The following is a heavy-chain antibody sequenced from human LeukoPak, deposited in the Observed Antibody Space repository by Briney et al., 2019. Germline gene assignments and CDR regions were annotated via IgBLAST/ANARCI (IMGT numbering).Heavy chain of an antibody. D-gene: IGHD1-7*01. CDR2: IHYSGNT. CDR1: NDSISSYYY. Sequence: SETLSLTRTVSNDSISSYYYWSWLRPPPGKGLEWIGYIHYSGNTNYNPSLKSRVTLSVDTSKNQFSLRLSSVTAADTAVYYCARAGSGGNYIYYLDYWGRGTLVTVSS. CDR3: ARAGSGGNYIYYLDY. J-gene: IGHJ4*02. V-gene: IGHV4-59*08.